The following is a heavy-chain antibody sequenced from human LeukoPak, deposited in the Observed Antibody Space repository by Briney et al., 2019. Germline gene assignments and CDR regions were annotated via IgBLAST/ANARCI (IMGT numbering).Heavy chain of an antibody. J-gene: IGHJ4*02. CDR1: GYSISSGYY. CDR3: ARRRGSHYFDY. Sequence: SETLSLTCAVSGYSISSGYYWGWIRQPPGKGLEWIGSIFHSGSTYYNPSLKSRVTMSVDTSENHFSLNLRSVPAADTAVYYCARRRGSHYFDYWGQGTLVTVSS. V-gene: IGHV4-38-2*01. CDR2: IFHSGST. D-gene: IGHD3-10*01.